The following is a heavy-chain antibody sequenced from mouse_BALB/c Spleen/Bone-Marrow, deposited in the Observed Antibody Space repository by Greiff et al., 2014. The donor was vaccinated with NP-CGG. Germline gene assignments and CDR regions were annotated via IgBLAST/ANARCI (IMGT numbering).Heavy chain of an antibody. D-gene: IGHD1-2*01. CDR2: IWADGST. CDR1: GFSLTNYG. J-gene: IGHJ4*01. Sequence: QVQLQQSGPGLVAPSQSLSITCTVSGFSLTNYGVHWVRQPPGKGLEWLGVIWADGSTNYNSALMSRLSISKDNSKSQVFFKMNSLQTDDTAMYYCARITTATGAMDYWGQRTSVTVSS. V-gene: IGHV2-9*02. CDR3: ARITTATGAMDY.